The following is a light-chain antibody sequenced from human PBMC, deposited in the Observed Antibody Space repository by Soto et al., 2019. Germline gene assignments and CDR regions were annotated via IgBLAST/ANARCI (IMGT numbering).Light chain of an antibody. J-gene: IGLJ3*02. CDR3: CSFARGSTLV. Sequence: QSALTQPASVSGSPGQSITISCTGTSSDVGSYNLVSWYQQHPGNAPKLMIYEGSKRPSGVSNRFFGSESGNTASLTISGLQAEDEADYYCCSFARGSTLVFGGGTQLTVL. CDR2: EGS. V-gene: IGLV2-23*01. CDR1: SSDVGSYNL.